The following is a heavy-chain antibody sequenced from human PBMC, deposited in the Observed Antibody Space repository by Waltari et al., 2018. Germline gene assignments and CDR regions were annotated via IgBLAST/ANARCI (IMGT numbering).Heavy chain of an antibody. J-gene: IGHJ3*01. CDR2: VSYSGTT. CDR1: GVSINSNSNY. Sequence: QLQLQESGPRLVRPSETLSLLCRVSGVSINSNSNYLAWIRQSPGQGLEWIGTVSYSGTTYISPSLKSRVSVSRDTSKNQVSLILGSVTAADMAVYYCATYIGASVGTAAFDVWGQGTMVTVSS. CDR3: ATYIGASVGTAAFDV. D-gene: IGHD5-12*01. V-gene: IGHV4-39*01.